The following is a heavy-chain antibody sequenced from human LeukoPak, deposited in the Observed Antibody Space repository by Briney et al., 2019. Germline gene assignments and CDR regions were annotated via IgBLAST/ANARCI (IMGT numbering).Heavy chain of an antibody. CDR1: GYTFTGYY. CDR2: INPNSGGT. Sequence: ASAKVSCKASGYTFTGYYMHWVRQAPGQGLEWMGWINPNSGGTNYAQKLQGRVTMTTDTSTSTAYMELRSLRSDDTAVYYCARDDGGPYYYYGMDVWGQGTTVTVSS. J-gene: IGHJ6*02. D-gene: IGHD3-16*01. V-gene: IGHV1-2*02. CDR3: ARDDGGPYYYYGMDV.